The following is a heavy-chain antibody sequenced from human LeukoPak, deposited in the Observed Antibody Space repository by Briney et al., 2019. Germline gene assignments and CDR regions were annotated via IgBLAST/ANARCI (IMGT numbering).Heavy chain of an antibody. CDR2: ISSSSRYI. V-gene: IGHV3-21*01. D-gene: IGHD5-18*01. CDR1: GFTLSSYS. Sequence: TGGSLRLSCAASGFTLSSYSMNWVRQAPGKGLEWVSSISSSSRYIYYADSVKGRFTISRDNAKNSLYLQMNSLRPEDTAVYYCARDWEGYKNFDFWGQGTLVTVSS. CDR3: ARDWEGYKNFDF. J-gene: IGHJ4*02.